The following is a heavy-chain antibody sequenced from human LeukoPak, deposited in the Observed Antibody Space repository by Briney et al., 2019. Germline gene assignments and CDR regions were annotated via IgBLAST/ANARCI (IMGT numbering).Heavy chain of an antibody. Sequence: SETLSLTCTVSGGSISNYYWTRIRQPPGKGLEWIAYVYYSGSTNYNPSLRSRVSISVDTSKNQFSLKLSSVTAADTAVYYCAGGRVWLAFDSWGQGTLLTVSS. CDR2: VYYSGST. D-gene: IGHD5-18*01. J-gene: IGHJ4*02. CDR3: AGGRVWLAFDS. V-gene: IGHV4-59*01. CDR1: GGSISNYY.